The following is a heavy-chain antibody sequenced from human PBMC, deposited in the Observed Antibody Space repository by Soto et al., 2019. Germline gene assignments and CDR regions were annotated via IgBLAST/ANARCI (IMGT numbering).Heavy chain of an antibody. CDR2: IYATGSS. CDR1: GASSSGYY. Sequence: SETLSLTCIASGASSSGYYWSWIRQSPGNGLEWIGRIYATGSSDYNPSLKSRITISVDMSKKQFSLTLRSVTAADTAMYYCVRDGTKNLRDWYDPWGQGILVTVS. D-gene: IGHD1-1*01. J-gene: IGHJ5*02. V-gene: IGHV4-4*07. CDR3: VRDGTKNLRDWYDP.